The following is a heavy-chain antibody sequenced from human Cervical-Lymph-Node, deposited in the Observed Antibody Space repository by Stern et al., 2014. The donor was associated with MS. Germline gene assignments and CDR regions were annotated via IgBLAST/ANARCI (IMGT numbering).Heavy chain of an antibody. Sequence: QVQLVQSGAEVKKPGASVKVSCKGSGYTFNSYHMHWVRQAPGQGLEWMGIINLSDGNTNYEQQLQGRVTLTRDKSESTVYMELSSLRSDDTAVYYCASDTTGEDYFDYWGQGALVTVSS. CDR2: INLSDGNT. CDR3: ASDTTGEDYFDY. J-gene: IGHJ4*02. V-gene: IGHV1-46*02. CDR1: GYTFNSYH. D-gene: IGHD7-27*01.